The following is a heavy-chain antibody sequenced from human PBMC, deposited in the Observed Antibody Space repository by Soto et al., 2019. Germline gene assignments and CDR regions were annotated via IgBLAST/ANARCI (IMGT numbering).Heavy chain of an antibody. CDR2: ISGSGGST. D-gene: IGHD1-26*01. CDR3: AKARWLRVGVKTRPYNY. J-gene: IGHJ4*02. V-gene: IGHV3-23*01. Sequence: EVQLLESGGGLVQPGGSLRLPCAASGFTFSSYAMSWVRQAPGKGLEWVSAISGSGGSTYYADSVKGRFTISRDNSKNTLYLQINSLRAEDTAVYYCAKARWLRVGVKTRPYNYWGQGTLVTVSS. CDR1: GFTFSSYA.